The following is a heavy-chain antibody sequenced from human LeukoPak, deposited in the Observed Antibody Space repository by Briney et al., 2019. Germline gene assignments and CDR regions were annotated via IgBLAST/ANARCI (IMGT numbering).Heavy chain of an antibody. J-gene: IGHJ5*02. Sequence: ASVKVSCKASGYTFTSYDINWVRQATGQGLEWMGWMNPNSGNTGYAQKFQGRVTMTRNTSISTAYMELSSLRSEDTAVYYCARGLMTTVFKWYWFDPWGQGTLVTVSS. CDR1: GYTFTSYD. CDR3: ARGLMTTVFKWYWFDP. CDR2: MNPNSGNT. V-gene: IGHV1-8*01. D-gene: IGHD4-17*01.